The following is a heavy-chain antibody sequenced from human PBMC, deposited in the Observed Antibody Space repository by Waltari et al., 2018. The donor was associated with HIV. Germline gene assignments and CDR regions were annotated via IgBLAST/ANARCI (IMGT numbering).Heavy chain of an antibody. V-gene: IGHV4-39*07. J-gene: IGHJ4*02. D-gene: IGHD6-19*01. Sequence: QLQVQESGTGLVKPSETLSLTCTVSVGSIRSRDYYWGWIRQPPGKGLERIGIIFYCENTYSNPSLKSQVTIAGDTSKSQFSLNLSSVTAAGTAVYYCARQWLALYLDYWGQGTLVTVSS. CDR2: IFYCENT. CDR3: ARQWLALYLDY. CDR1: VGSIRSRDYY.